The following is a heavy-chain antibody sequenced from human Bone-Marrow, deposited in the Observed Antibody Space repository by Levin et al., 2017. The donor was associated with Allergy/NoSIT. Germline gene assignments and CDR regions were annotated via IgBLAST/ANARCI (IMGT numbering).Heavy chain of an antibody. CDR3: ARGLHEFDY. CDR1: GFTFSSYW. V-gene: IGHV3-74*01. J-gene: IGHJ4*02. CDR2: IDSDGSTT. Sequence: GGSLRLSCAASGFTFSSYWMHWVRQVPGKGLVWVSRIDSDGSTTTYADSVKGRFTISRDNAKNTLFLQMNSLRAEDTAVYYCARGLHEFDYWGQGTLVTVSS.